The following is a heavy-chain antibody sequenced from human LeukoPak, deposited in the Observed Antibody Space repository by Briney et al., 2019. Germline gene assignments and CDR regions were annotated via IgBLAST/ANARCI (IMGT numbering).Heavy chain of an antibody. CDR2: IYTDGST. V-gene: IGHV3-53*01. CDR1: GFSVITNY. Sequence: GGSLRLSCAASGFSVITNYMSWVRQAPGKGLEWLSVIYTDGSTYYADSVKGRFTISRDNSRNTLSLQINSLRAEDTAVYYCAGAGSTVDDAFDIWGQGTMVTVSS. J-gene: IGHJ3*02. D-gene: IGHD4-23*01. CDR3: AGAGSTVDDAFDI.